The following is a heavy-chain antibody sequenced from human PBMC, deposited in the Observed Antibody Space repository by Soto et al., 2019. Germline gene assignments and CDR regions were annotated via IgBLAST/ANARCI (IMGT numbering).Heavy chain of an antibody. CDR1: GYTFTSYD. CDR3: ARCVKIFGVVTPPDDV. J-gene: IGHJ6*02. V-gene: IGHV1-8*01. D-gene: IGHD3-3*01. Sequence: ASVKVSCKASGYTFTSYDINWVRQATGQGLEWMGWMNPNSGNTGYAQKFQGRVTMTRNTSISTAYMELSSLRSEDTAVYYCARCVKIFGVVTPPDDVRAQGTTVPVSS. CDR2: MNPNSGNT.